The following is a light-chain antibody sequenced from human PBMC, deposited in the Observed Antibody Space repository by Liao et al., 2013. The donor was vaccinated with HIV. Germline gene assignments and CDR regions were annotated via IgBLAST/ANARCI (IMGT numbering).Light chain of an antibody. Sequence: SYELTQPPSVSVAPGKTARITCGGNNIGSKSVNWCQQRPGQAPVLVIYYDSDRPSGIPERFSGSNSGNTATLTISRVEAGDEADYYCQVWDSSSDHPVVFGGGTKLTVL. V-gene: IGLV3-21*04. J-gene: IGLJ2*01. CDR2: YDS. CDR3: QVWDSSSDHPVV. CDR1: NIGSKS.